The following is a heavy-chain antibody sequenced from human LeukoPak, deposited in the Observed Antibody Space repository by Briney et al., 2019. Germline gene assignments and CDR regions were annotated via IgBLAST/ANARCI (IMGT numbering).Heavy chain of an antibody. CDR1: GYTFTSYD. Sequence: ASVKVSCKXSGYTFTSYDINWVRQATGQGLEWMGWTNPNSGNTGYSQKFQGRVTITRNTSISTAYMELSSLRSEDTAVYYCARGGNVDDYGDQRPYDWFDPWGQGTLVTVSS. J-gene: IGHJ5*02. D-gene: IGHD4-17*01. V-gene: IGHV1-8*03. CDR2: TNPNSGNT. CDR3: ARGGNVDDYGDQRPYDWFDP.